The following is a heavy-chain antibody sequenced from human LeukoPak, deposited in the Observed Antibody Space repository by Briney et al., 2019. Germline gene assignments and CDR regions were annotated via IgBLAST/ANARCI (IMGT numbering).Heavy chain of an antibody. CDR3: ARLGARQVLDY. V-gene: IGHV3-7*01. CDR2: IKQDGGEK. Sequence: GGSLRLSCTASGFTFSSYWMSWVRQAPGKGLEWVANIKQDGGEKYYVDSVKGRFTISRDNAKNSLYLQMNSLRAEDTAVYYCARLGARQVLDYWGQGTLVTVSS. D-gene: IGHD4-17*01. CDR1: GFTFSSYW. J-gene: IGHJ4*02.